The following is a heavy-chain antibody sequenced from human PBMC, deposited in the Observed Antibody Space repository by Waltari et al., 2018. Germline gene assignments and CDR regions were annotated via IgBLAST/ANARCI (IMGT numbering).Heavy chain of an antibody. V-gene: IGHV1-2*02. Sequence: QVQLVQSGAEVKKPGASVKVSCKASGYTFTGYYMHWVRQAPGQGLEWMGWINPNSGGTNYAQKFQGRVTMTRDTSISTAYMELSRLRSDDTAVYYCARFRRTGSSGWYQYYFDYWGQGTLVTVSS. CDR2: INPNSGGT. CDR1: GYTFTGYY. J-gene: IGHJ4*02. CDR3: ARFRRTGSSGWYQYYFDY. D-gene: IGHD6-19*01.